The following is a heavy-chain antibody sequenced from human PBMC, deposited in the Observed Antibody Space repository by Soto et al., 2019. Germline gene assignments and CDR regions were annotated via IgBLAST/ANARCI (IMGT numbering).Heavy chain of an antibody. CDR1: GGSISSSSYY. V-gene: IGHV4-39*01. Sequence: SVTLSLTCTVSGGSISSSSYYWGWIRQPPGKGLEWIGSIYYSGSTYYNPSLKSRVTISVDTSKNQFSLKLSSVTAADTAVYYCARQTYYYDSSGYYRGPWGQGTLVTVSS. CDR3: ARQTYYYDSSGYYRGP. CDR2: IYYSGST. J-gene: IGHJ5*02. D-gene: IGHD3-22*01.